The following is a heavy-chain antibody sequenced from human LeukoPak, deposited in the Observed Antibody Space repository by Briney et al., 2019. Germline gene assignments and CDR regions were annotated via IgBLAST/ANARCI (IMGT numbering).Heavy chain of an antibody. CDR3: ARDIRGYSYGYDAFDI. CDR1: GFTVSSNY. J-gene: IGHJ3*02. V-gene: IGHV3-66*01. CDR2: IYSGGST. D-gene: IGHD5-18*01. Sequence: GSLRLSCAASGFTVSSNYMSCVRQAPGKGLEWVSVIYSGGSTYYADSVKGRFTISRDNSKNTLYLQMNSLRAEDTAVYYCARDIRGYSYGYDAFDIWGQGTMVTVSS.